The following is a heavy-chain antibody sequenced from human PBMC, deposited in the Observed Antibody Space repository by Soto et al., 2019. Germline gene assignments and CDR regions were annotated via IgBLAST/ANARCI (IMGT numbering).Heavy chain of an antibody. CDR2: IYYSGST. D-gene: IGHD3-10*01. CDR1: GGSISSSSYY. J-gene: IGHJ6*02. CDR3: ARQGFGVLHGLVDV. Sequence: SETLSLTCTVSGGSISSSSYYWGWIRQPPGKGLEWIGSIYYSGSTYYNPSLKSRVTISVDTSKNQFSLKLTSVTAADTAVYYCARQGFGVLHGLVDVWGQGTKVTVSS. V-gene: IGHV4-39*01.